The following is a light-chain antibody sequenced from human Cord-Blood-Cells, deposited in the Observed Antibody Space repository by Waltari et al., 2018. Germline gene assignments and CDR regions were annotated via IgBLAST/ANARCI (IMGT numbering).Light chain of an antibody. Sequence: QSVLTQPPPVSGAPGQRVTISCTRSSSTIRAGYAVPWYQQLPGTAPKLLIYGNSNRPSGVPDRFSGSKSGTSASLAITGLQAEDEADYYGQSYDSSLSGSVFGGGTKLTVL. V-gene: IGLV1-40*01. CDR3: QSYDSSLSGSV. CDR1: SSTIRAGYA. J-gene: IGLJ2*01. CDR2: GNS.